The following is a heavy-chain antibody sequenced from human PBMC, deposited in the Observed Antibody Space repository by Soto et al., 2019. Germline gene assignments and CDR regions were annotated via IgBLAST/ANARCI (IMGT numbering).Heavy chain of an antibody. V-gene: IGHV3-23*01. CDR1: GFTFSSYA. CDR3: AKDTPPYYINGGPIDR. CDR2: ISGSGVKT. J-gene: IGHJ5*02. Sequence: EVQVLEPGGDLIQPGGSLRVSCAASGFTFSSYAMSWVRPSPGKGLEWVSSISGSGVKTYYADSVRGRFTIYRDNSKNNRYLQTNSLRAEDTAVYFCAKDTPPYYINGGPIDRCGQGTLVTVSS. D-gene: IGHD3-22*01.